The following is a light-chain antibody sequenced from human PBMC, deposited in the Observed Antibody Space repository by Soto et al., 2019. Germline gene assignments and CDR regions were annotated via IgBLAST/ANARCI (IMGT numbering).Light chain of an antibody. CDR1: QSVSSY. Sequence: EIVLTQSPATLSLSPGEIATLSCRASQSVSSYLAWYQQKPGQAPRRLIYDASKRATGIPARFTGSGSGTDFTVTISSLEPEDFAVYYCQQGNNWPVTFGQGTRVEIK. J-gene: IGKJ1*01. V-gene: IGKV3-11*01. CDR2: DAS. CDR3: QQGNNWPVT.